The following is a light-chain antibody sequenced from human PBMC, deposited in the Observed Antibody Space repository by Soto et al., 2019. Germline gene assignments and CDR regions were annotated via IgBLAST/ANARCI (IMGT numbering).Light chain of an antibody. CDR2: EVS. Sequence: QSALTQPPSASGSLGQSVTISCTGTSSDVGGYKYVSWYQQHPGKAPKVIVSEVSHRPSGVSNRFSGSKSGNTASLTISGLQSEDEADYYCISYTSDDVRYVFGTGTKVTVL. CDR3: ISYTSDDVRYV. J-gene: IGLJ1*01. V-gene: IGLV2-14*01. CDR1: SSDVGGYKY.